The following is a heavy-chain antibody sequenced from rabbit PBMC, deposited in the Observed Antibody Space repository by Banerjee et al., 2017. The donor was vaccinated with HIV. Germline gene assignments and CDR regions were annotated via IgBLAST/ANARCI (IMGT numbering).Heavy chain of an antibody. D-gene: IGHD6-1*01. J-gene: IGHJ4*01. Sequence: QAPGKGLEWIACINTSTGNTVYASWAKGRFTISKASSTTVTLQMTSLTAADTATYFCARGYDGYGYAFNLWGPGTLVTVS. V-gene: IGHV1S40*01. CDR3: ARGYDGYGYAFNL. CDR2: INTSTGNT.